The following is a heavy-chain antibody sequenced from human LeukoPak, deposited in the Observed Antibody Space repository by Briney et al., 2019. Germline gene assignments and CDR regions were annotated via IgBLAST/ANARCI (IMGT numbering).Heavy chain of an antibody. Sequence: PSETLSLTCAVKGVSFSAYSWSWIRQSPGRGLGWIGEIISGGGVIYNPSLESRATISGDTSENQFSLSLTSVTDADTAVYYCARLRCGHTDVICYNYWGLGTLVTVSS. CDR3: ARLRCGHTDVICYNY. J-gene: IGHJ4*02. V-gene: IGHV4-34*12. CDR2: IISGGGV. CDR1: GVSFSAYS. D-gene: IGHD2-21*01.